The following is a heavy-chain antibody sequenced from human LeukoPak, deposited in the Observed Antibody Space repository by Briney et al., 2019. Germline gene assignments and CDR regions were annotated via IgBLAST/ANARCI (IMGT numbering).Heavy chain of an antibody. CDR2: IKDDEGEK. CDR1: RFRFSNYC. J-gene: IGHJ4*02. CDR3: ARDTFGGFDY. V-gene: IGHV3-7*01. Sequence: GGSLRVSCAASRFRFSNYCMGWVRQDPGKGLEWVASIKDDEGEKYYVDSVKGRFTISRDNTKNSLFLQMNNLRAEDTAVYYCARDTFGGFDYWGQGTLVNVSS. D-gene: IGHD3-10*01.